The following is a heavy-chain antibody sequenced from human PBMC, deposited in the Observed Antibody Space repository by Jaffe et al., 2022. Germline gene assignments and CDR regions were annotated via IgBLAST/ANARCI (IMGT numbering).Heavy chain of an antibody. CDR1: GGSISSSSYY. Sequence: QLQLQESGPGLVKPSETLSLTCTVSGGSISSSSYYWGWIRQPPGKGLEWIGSIYYSGSTYYNPSLKSRVTISVDTSKNQFSLKLSSVTAADTAVYYCARHGHDYGDYEHTWFDPWGQGTLVTVSS. J-gene: IGHJ5*02. D-gene: IGHD4-17*01. CDR2: IYYSGST. CDR3: ARHGHDYGDYEHTWFDP. V-gene: IGHV4-39*01.